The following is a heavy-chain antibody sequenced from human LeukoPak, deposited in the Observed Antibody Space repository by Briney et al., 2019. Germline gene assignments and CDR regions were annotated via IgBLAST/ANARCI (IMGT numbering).Heavy chain of an antibody. CDR1: GFIINSNY. Sequence: GGSLRLSCVVSGFIINSNYMSWVRRAPGKGLEWVSIIYSGGSTYYADSVKGRFTISRDNSKNTLYLQMNSLRAGDTAVYYCARDLNYYYGMDVWGQGTTVTVSS. CDR3: ARDLNYYYGMDV. V-gene: IGHV3-53*01. CDR2: IYSGGST. J-gene: IGHJ6*02.